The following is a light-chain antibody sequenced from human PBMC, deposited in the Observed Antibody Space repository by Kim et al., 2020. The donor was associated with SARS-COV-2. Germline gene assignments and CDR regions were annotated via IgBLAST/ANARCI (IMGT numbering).Light chain of an antibody. V-gene: IGLV3-19*01. CDR3: NSRDSTGDHGV. CDR1: SLRRYY. Sequence: QTARMNCQEGSLRRYYAIWYQQKPEEPSVLVVYYKNNQHSGVPHRRSASSRGNTACFTITGAHAEDEADYYCNSRDSTGDHGVFGGGTQLTVL. J-gene: IGLJ3*02. CDR2: YKN.